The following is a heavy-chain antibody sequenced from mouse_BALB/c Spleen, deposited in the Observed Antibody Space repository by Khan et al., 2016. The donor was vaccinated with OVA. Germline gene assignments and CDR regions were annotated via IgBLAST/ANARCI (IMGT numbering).Heavy chain of an antibody. CDR1: GFDFSRNW. V-gene: IGHV4-2*02. J-gene: IGHJ3*01. D-gene: IGHD2-14*01. CDR2: INPGSRTI. CDR3: ARLERYGQRAN. Sequence: EVQLLESGGGLVQPGGSLILSCAASGFDFSRNWMSWARQAPGKGQEWIGEINPGSRTINYTPSLKEKFIISRDNAKNPLYLQMRKVRSEDTALYYCARLERYGQRANWGQGTLVTVSA.